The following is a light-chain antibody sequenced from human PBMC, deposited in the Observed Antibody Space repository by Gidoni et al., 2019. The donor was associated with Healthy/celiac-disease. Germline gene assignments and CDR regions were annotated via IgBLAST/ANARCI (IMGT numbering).Light chain of an antibody. CDR1: QSVSSY. V-gene: IGKV3-11*01. CDR2: DAS. Sequence: EIVLTQSPATLSLSPGERATLTCRASQSVSSYLACYQQKPVQATRLLIYDASNRATGIPARFSGSGSGTDFTLTISSLEPEDFAVYYCQQRSNWPLTFGGGTKVEIK. J-gene: IGKJ4*01. CDR3: QQRSNWPLT.